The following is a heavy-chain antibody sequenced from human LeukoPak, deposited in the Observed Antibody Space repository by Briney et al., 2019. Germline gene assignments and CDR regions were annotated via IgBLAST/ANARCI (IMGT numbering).Heavy chain of an antibody. D-gene: IGHD3-10*01. Sequence: ASVKVSCKASGGTFSSYAISWVRQAPGQGLEWMGRIIPILGIANYAQKFQGRVTITADKSTSTAYMELSSLRSEDTAVYYCARGQFNAWFGEKGPQKANWFDPWGQGTLVTVSS. J-gene: IGHJ5*02. V-gene: IGHV1-69*04. CDR3: ARGQFNAWFGEKGPQKANWFDP. CDR1: GGTFSSYA. CDR2: IIPILGIA.